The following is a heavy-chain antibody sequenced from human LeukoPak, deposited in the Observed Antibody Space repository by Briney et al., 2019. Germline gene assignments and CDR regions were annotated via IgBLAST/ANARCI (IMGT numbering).Heavy chain of an antibody. CDR3: ARPLYGSGSFRYYYYGMDV. V-gene: IGHV1-2*02. CDR1: GYTFTSYC. CDR2: INPNSGGT. D-gene: IGHD3-10*01. Sequence: GASVKVSCKASGYTFTSYCIHWVRQAPGQGLEWMGWINPNSGGTNYAQKFQGRVTMTRDTSISTAYMELSRLRSDDTAVYYCARPLYGSGSFRYYYYGMDVWGQGTTVTVSS. J-gene: IGHJ6*02.